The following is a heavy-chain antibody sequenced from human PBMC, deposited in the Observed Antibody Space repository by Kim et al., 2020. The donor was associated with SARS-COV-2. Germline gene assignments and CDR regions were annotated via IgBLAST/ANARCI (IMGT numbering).Heavy chain of an antibody. CDR1: GGTFSSYA. J-gene: IGHJ4*02. D-gene: IGHD3-22*01. Sequence: SVKVSCKASGGTFSSYAISWVRQAPGQGLEWMGGIIPIFGTANYAQKFQGRVTITADESTSTAYMELSSLRSEDTAVYYCAREAHDSSGYLRPPFDYWGQGTLVTVSS. V-gene: IGHV1-69*13. CDR2: IIPIFGTA. CDR3: AREAHDSSGYLRPPFDY.